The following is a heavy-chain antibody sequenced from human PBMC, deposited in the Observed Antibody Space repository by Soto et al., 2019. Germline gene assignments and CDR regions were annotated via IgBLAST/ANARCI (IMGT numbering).Heavy chain of an antibody. CDR3: VKGDYGDYALDY. CDR1: GFIFRSYG. D-gene: IGHD4-17*01. CDR2: ISYDGSNK. J-gene: IGHJ4*02. Sequence: QVQLVESGGCVVQPGRSLRLSCAASGFIFRSYGMHWVRQAPGKGLEWVAVISYDGSNKYYADPVKGRFTISRDNSKNTLYLQMNRLRAEDTAVYYCVKGDYGDYALDYWGQGTLVTVSS. V-gene: IGHV3-30*18.